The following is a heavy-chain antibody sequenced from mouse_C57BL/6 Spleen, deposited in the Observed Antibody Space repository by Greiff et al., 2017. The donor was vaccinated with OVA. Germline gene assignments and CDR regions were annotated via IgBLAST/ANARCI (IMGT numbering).Heavy chain of an antibody. J-gene: IGHJ2*01. CDR2: INPSNGGT. D-gene: IGHD4-1*01. CDR1: GYTFTSYW. Sequence: VQLQQPGAELVRPGSSVKLSCKASGYTFTSYWMHWVKQRPGQGLEWIGNINPSNGGTNYNEKFKSKATLTVDKSSSTAYMQLSSLTSEDSAVYYCARWETSYYFDYWGQGTTLTVSS. CDR3: ARWETSYYFDY. V-gene: IGHV1-53*01.